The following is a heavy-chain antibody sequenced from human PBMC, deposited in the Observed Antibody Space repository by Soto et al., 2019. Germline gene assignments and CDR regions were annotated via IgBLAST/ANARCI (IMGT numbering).Heavy chain of an antibody. V-gene: IGHV6-1*01. J-gene: IGHJ6*02. D-gene: IGHD6-6*01. Sequence: PSQTLSLICAISGDSVSSNSAAWNWIRQSPSRGLEWLGRTYYRSKWYNDYAVSVKSRITINPDTSKNQFSLQLNSVTPEDTAVYYCARAVSEQLVVYYGMDVWGQGTTVTVSS. CDR3: ARAVSEQLVVYYGMDV. CDR1: GDSVSSNSAA. CDR2: TYYRSKWYN.